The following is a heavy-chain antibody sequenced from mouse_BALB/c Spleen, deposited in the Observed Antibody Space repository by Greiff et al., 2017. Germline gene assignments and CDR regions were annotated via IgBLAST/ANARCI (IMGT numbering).Heavy chain of an antibody. J-gene: IGHJ3*01. CDR3: APISYGYDGFAY. CDR2: IYPGDGDT. Sequence: QVQLQQSGAELARPGASVKLSCKASGYTFTSYWMQWVNQRPGQGLEWIGAIYPGDGDTSYTQKFKGKATLTADKSSSTAYMQLSSLASEDSAVYYCAPISYGYDGFAYWGQGTLVTVSA. V-gene: IGHV1-87*01. CDR1: GYTFTSYW. D-gene: IGHD2-2*01.